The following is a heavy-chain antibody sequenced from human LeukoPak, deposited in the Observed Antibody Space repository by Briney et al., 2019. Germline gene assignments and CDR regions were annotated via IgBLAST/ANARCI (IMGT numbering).Heavy chain of an antibody. V-gene: IGHV3-20*04. D-gene: IGHD2-15*01. CDR1: GFTFDDYG. CDR2: INWNGGST. J-gene: IGHJ4*02. CDR3: ARGRYCSGGSCYGALGYYFDY. Sequence: PGGSLRLSCAASGFTFDDYGMSWVRQAPGKGLEWVSGINWNGGSTGYADSVKGRFTISRDNAKNSLYLQMNSLRAEDTAVYYCARGRYCSGGSCYGALGYYFDYWGQGTLVTVSS.